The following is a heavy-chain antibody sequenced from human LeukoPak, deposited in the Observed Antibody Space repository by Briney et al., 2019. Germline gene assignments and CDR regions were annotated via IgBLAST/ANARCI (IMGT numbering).Heavy chain of an antibody. V-gene: IGHV3-21*01. CDR2: ISSSSSYI. J-gene: IGHJ3*02. CDR3: ARDYVTAYCGGDCQNAFDI. Sequence: NPGGSLRLSCAASGFTFSSYSMNWVRQAPGKGLEWVSSISSSSSYIYYADSVKGRFTISRDNAKNSLYLQMNSLRAEDTAVYYCARDYVTAYCGGDCQNAFDIWGQGTMVTVSS. D-gene: IGHD2-21*02. CDR1: GFTFSSYS.